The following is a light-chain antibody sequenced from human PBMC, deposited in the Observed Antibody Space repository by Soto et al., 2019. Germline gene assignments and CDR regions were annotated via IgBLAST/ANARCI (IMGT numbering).Light chain of an antibody. CDR1: SGHSSYA. V-gene: IGLV4-69*01. J-gene: IGLJ3*02. CDR2: LNSDGSH. CDR3: QTWGTGIHGV. Sequence: QLVLTQSPSASASLGASVKLTCTLSSGHSSYAIAWHQQQPEKGPRYLMNLNSDGSHRKGDGIPDRFSGSSSGAERYLTISSLQSEDEADYYCQTWGTGIHGVFGGGTKLTVL.